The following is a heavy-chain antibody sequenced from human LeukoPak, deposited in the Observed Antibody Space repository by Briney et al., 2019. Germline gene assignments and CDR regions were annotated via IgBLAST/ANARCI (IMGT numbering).Heavy chain of an antibody. Sequence: ASVKVSCKASGYTFTGYYMHWVRQAPGQGLEWMGWINPNSGGTNYAQKFQGRVTMTRDTSISTAYMELSRLRSDDTAVYYCARLNSSSWPYYFDYWGQGTLVTVSS. CDR1: GYTFTGYY. CDR3: ARLNSSSWPYYFDY. D-gene: IGHD6-13*01. V-gene: IGHV1-2*02. J-gene: IGHJ4*02. CDR2: INPNSGGT.